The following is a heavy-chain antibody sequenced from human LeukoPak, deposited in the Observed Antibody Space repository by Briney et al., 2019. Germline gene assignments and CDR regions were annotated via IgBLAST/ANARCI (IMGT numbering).Heavy chain of an antibody. CDR3: AKDHSSGWYQMGDY. D-gene: IGHD6-19*01. V-gene: IGHV3-23*01. CDR2: VSGGGGTT. J-gene: IGHJ4*02. Sequence: GGSLRLSCAASGFTFTNYVMSWVRQAPGKGLEWVSSVSGGGGTTYYADSVKGRFAISRDNSKDTLYLQMNSLRAEDTAVYFCAKDHSSGWYQMGDYWGQGAMAAASS. CDR1: GFTFTNYV.